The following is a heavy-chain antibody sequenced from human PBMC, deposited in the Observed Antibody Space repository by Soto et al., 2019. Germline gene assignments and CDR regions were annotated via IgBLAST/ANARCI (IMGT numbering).Heavy chain of an antibody. D-gene: IGHD5-18*01. J-gene: IGHJ6*02. CDR2: IWYDGSNK. Sequence: GSLRLSCAASGFTFSSYGMHWVRQAPGKGLEWVAVIWYDGSNKYYADSVKGRFTISRDNSKNTLYLQMNSLRAEDTAVYYCAREQLGLRSSYYYYGMDVWGQGTTVTVSS. CDR1: GFTFSSYG. V-gene: IGHV3-33*01. CDR3: AREQLGLRSSYYYYGMDV.